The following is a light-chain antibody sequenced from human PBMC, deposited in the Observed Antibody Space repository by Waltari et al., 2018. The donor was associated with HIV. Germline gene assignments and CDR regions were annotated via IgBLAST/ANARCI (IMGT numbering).Light chain of an antibody. V-gene: IGLV8-61*01. J-gene: IGLJ3*02. CDR1: SGSVSTNYY. Sequence: QTVVTQEPSFSVSPGGTVILTCGLSSGSVSTNYYPSWYQQTPGQAPRTLIYSTNTRSSGVPDRFSGSILGNKAALTITGAQADDESDYYCVLYMGSGISLFGGGTKLTVL. CDR2: STN. CDR3: VLYMGSGISL.